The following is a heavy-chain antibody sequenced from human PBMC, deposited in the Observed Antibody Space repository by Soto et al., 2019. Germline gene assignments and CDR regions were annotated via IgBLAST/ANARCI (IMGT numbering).Heavy chain of an antibody. CDR1: GYTFISYG. J-gene: IGHJ4*02. V-gene: IGHV1-18*04. CDR2: ISGYNGNT. Sequence: ASVKVSCKASGYTFISYGIIWVRQAPGQGLEWMGWISGYNGNTNYAPKLQGRVTMTTSTSTSTAYMELKSLRSDDTAVYYCARVENLYYSDYWGQGTLVTVSS. CDR3: ARVENLYYSDY. D-gene: IGHD3-3*01.